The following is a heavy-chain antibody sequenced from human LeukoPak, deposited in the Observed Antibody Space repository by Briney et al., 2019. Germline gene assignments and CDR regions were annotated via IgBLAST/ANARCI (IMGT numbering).Heavy chain of an antibody. CDR2: INHSGST. J-gene: IGHJ4*02. V-gene: IGHV4-34*01. D-gene: IGHD5-12*01. CDR3: ARGRGYSGYDYDY. CDR1: GGSFSGYY. Sequence: SETLSLTCAVYGGSFSGYYWSWIRQPPGKGLEWIGEINHSGSTNYNPSLKSRVTISVDTSKYQFSLKLSSVTAADTAVYYCARGRGYSGYDYDYWGQGTLVTVSS.